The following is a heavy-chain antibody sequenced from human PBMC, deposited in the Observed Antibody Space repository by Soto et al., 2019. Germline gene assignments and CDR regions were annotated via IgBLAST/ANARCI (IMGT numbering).Heavy chain of an antibody. CDR2: IFYTGNT. D-gene: IGHD1-1*01. CDR3: ARRWPPGAFDI. CDR1: VGSISSSTYY. Sequence: QLQLQQSGPGLVMPSETLSLTCTVSVGSISSSTYYWGWIRQPPGKGLEWIGNIFYTGNTYYNPSLKSRVAISIDTSKNQFSLKLSSVTAADTAVYYCARRWPPGAFDIRGQGTMVTVSS. V-gene: IGHV4-39*01. J-gene: IGHJ3*02.